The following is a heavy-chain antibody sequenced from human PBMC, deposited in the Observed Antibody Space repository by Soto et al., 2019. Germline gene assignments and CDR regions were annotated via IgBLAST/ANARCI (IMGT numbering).Heavy chain of an antibody. D-gene: IGHD3-3*01. CDR2: IYYSGST. CDR3: ATTLRLFYGMDV. V-gene: IGHV4-59*01. Sequence: SETLSLTCTVSGGSIISYYCICIRQPPGKGLEWIVYIYYSGSTNYNPSLKSRVTISVDTSKNQFSLKLSSVTAADTAVYYCATTLRLFYGMDVWGQGTTVTVSS. J-gene: IGHJ6*02. CDR1: GGSIISYY.